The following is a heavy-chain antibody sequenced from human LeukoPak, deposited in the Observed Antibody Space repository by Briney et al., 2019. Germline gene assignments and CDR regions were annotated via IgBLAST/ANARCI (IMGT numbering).Heavy chain of an antibody. CDR3: VKEQGSGYYRTADY. Sequence: GTSLRLSCVASGFTLSSCGMHWVRQAPGKGLEWVAVITYDGITTYSDDSVKGRFTISRDTPKSTLHLQMNNLRPEDTAVYFCVKEQGSGYYRTADYWGQGTLVTVSS. V-gene: IGHV3-30*18. J-gene: IGHJ4*02. CDR1: GFTLSSCG. D-gene: IGHD3-10*01. CDR2: ITYDGITT.